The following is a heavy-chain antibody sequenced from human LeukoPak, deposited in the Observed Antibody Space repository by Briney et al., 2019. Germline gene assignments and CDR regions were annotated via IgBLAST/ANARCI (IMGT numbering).Heavy chain of an antibody. CDR1: GGTFISYT. Sequence: GSSVKVSCKASGGTFISYTISWVRQAPGQGLEWMGRIIPILSIASYAQKFQGGVTITADKSTSTAYMELSSLRSEDTAVYYCARHYDILTGLHYWGQGTLVTVSS. D-gene: IGHD3-9*01. V-gene: IGHV1-69*02. CDR2: IIPILSIA. J-gene: IGHJ4*02. CDR3: ARHYDILTGLHY.